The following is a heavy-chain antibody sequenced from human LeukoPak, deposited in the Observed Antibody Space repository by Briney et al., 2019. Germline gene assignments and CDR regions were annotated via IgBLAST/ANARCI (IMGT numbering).Heavy chain of an antibody. CDR1: GFTFSGNW. CDR2: IKQDGSEK. Sequence: PGGSLRLSCVASGFTFSGNWMSWVRQAPGKGLEWMANIKQDGSEKYYVDSVKGRFTISRDNAKNSLYLQMNSLRAEDTAVYYCARGTYYYGSGSPETGYWGQGTLVTVSS. V-gene: IGHV3-7*03. D-gene: IGHD3-10*01. CDR3: ARGTYYYGSGSPETGY. J-gene: IGHJ4*02.